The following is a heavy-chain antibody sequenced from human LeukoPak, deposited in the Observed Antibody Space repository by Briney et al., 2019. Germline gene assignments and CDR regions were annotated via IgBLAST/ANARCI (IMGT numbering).Heavy chain of an antibody. J-gene: IGHJ5*02. Sequence: PGGSLRLSCAASGLTCSHNYVSWVRQAPGKGLEWVSAIHTSGDTCYADSVKGRFTISGDTSKNTLYLQINSLRVEDTAVYYCIVFGDSNHWGQGTLVTVSS. CDR2: IHTSGDT. CDR3: IVFGDSNH. CDR1: GLTCSHNY. D-gene: IGHD4-17*01. V-gene: IGHV3-53*01.